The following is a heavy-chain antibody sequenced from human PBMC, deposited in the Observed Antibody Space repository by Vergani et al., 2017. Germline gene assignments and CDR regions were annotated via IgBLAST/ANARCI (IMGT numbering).Heavy chain of an antibody. CDR3: ARDSSRGYDLSQDY. J-gene: IGHJ4*02. CDR2: IIPIFGTA. CDR1: GGTFSSYA. V-gene: IGHV1-69*06. D-gene: IGHD5-12*01. Sequence: QVQLVQSGAEVKKPGSSVKVSCKASGGTFSSYAISWVRQAPGQGLEWMGGIIPIFGTANYAQKFQGRVTMTRDTSISTAYMELSRLRSDDTAVYYCARDSSRGYDLSQDYWGQGTLVTVSS.